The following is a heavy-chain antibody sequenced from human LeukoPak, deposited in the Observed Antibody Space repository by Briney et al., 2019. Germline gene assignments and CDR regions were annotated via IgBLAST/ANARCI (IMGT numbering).Heavy chain of an antibody. Sequence: SETLSLTCTVSGGSISSGDYYWSWIRQPPGEGLEWIGYIYYSGSTNYNPSFKSRVTISVDTSKNQFSLKLSSVTAADTAVYYCARNGGSYSFDYWGQGTLVTVSS. J-gene: IGHJ4*02. CDR1: GGSISSGDYY. CDR3: ARNGGSYSFDY. CDR2: IYYSGST. D-gene: IGHD1-26*01. V-gene: IGHV4-61*08.